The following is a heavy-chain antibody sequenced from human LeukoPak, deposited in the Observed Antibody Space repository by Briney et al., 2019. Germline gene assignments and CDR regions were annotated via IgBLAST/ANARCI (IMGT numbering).Heavy chain of an antibody. CDR3: ARDGSENVVLGYAFDI. CDR1: GGSISSSNW. Sequence: SETLSLTCAVSGGSISSSNWWSWVGQPPGKGLEWIGEIYHSGSTNYNPSLKSRVTISVDKSKNQFSLKLSSVTAADTAVYYCARDGSENVVLGYAFDIWGQGTMVTVSS. V-gene: IGHV4-4*02. D-gene: IGHD3-16*01. CDR2: IYHSGST. J-gene: IGHJ3*02.